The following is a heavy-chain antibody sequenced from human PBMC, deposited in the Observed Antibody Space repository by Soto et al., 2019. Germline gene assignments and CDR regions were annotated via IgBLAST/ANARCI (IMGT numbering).Heavy chain of an antibody. Sequence: QVQLVQSGAEVKKPGASVKVSCKASGYTFTSYGISWVRQAPGQGLEWMGWISAYNGNTNYAQKLQGRVTMTIDTSTSTAYMELRSLRSDDTAVYYCARVRDLGPTTHYYFWSGYLGYYYYGMDVWGQGTTVTVSS. V-gene: IGHV1-18*01. CDR1: GYTFTSYG. D-gene: IGHD3-3*01. CDR2: ISAYNGNT. J-gene: IGHJ6*02. CDR3: ARVRDLGPTTHYYFWSGYLGYYYYGMDV.